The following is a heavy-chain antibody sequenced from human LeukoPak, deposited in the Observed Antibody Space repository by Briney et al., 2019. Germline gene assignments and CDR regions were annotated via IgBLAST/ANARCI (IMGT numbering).Heavy chain of an antibody. CDR3: ARDSAGNDY. CDR2: IKQDGSEK. CDR1: GFTFSTYW. J-gene: IGHJ4*02. D-gene: IGHD6-13*01. Sequence: GGSLRLSCAASGFTFSTYWMSWVRQAPGKGLEWVANIKQDGSEKYYVDSVKGRFTISRDNAKNSLYLQMNSLRAEDTAMYYRARDSAGNDYWGRGTLVTVSS. V-gene: IGHV3-7*01.